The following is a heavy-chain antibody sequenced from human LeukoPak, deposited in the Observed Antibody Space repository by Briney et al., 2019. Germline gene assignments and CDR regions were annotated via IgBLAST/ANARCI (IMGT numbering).Heavy chain of an antibody. CDR3: TTDLLRFLEWLPDLDY. J-gene: IGHJ4*02. Sequence: GGSLRLSCAASGFSFSSYGMHWVRQAPGKGLEWVGRIKSKTDGGTTDYAAPVKGRFTISRDDSKNTLYLQMNSLKTEDTAVYYCTTDLLRFLEWLPDLDYWGQGTLVTVSS. V-gene: IGHV3-15*07. CDR2: IKSKTDGGTT. CDR1: GFSFSSYG. D-gene: IGHD3-3*01.